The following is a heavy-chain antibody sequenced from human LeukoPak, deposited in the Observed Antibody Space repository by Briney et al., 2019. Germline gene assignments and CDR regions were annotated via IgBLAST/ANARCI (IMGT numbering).Heavy chain of an antibody. J-gene: IGHJ3*02. Sequence: EASVKVSCKASGGTFSSYGISWVRQAPGQGLEWMGRIIPILGIANYAQNFQGRVTITADISTSTAYMELSSLRSEDTAVYYCARGPTAQSDAFDIWGQGTMVTVSS. D-gene: IGHD6-19*01. CDR1: GGTFSSYG. CDR3: ARGPTAQSDAFDI. V-gene: IGHV1-69*04. CDR2: IIPILGIA.